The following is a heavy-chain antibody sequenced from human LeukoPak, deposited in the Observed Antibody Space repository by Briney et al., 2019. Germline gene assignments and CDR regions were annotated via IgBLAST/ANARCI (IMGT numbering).Heavy chain of an antibody. J-gene: IGHJ4*02. Sequence: PGGSLRLSCAASGFTFSRYSMNWVRQAPGKGLEWVSSISSSSSYRYYADSVKGRFTISRDNAKNSLHLQMNSLRAEDTAVYYCARDGAAVGAFDYWGQGTLVTVSS. V-gene: IGHV3-21*01. D-gene: IGHD4/OR15-4a*01. CDR3: ARDGAAVGAFDY. CDR1: GFTFSRYS. CDR2: ISSSSSYR.